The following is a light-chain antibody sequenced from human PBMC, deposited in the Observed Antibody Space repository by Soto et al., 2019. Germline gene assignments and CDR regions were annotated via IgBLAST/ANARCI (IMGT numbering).Light chain of an antibody. J-gene: IGLJ1*01. CDR3: CSYAGSYTYV. CDR2: DVN. Sequence: QSALTQPRSVSGSPGQSVTISCTGTSSDVGGYNYVSWYQQHPGKAPKLMIYDVNKRPSGVPDRFSGSKSGNTASLTFSGLQAEDEADYYCCSYAGSYTYVFGTGTKLTVL. CDR1: SSDVGGYNY. V-gene: IGLV2-11*01.